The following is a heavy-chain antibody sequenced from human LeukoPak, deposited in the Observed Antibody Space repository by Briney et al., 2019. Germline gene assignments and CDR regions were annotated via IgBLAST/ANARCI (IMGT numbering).Heavy chain of an antibody. CDR1: GYAFTSYG. CDR3: AREDCSGGSCYSLSLTPVFHVFDI. J-gene: IGHJ3*02. CDR2: ISAYNGNT. Sequence: GASVKVSCKASGYAFTSYGISWVRQAPGQGLEWMGWISAYNGNTNYAPKLQGRVTMTTDTSTSTAYMEVRSLRSDDTAVYYCAREDCSGGSCYSLSLTPVFHVFDIWGQGTMVTVSS. V-gene: IGHV1-18*01. D-gene: IGHD2-15*01.